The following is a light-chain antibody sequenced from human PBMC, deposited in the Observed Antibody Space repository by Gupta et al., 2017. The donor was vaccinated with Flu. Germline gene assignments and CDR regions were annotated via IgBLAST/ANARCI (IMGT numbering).Light chain of an antibody. V-gene: IGKV4-1*01. CDR3: QQYYTHPG. Sequence: DIVMTQSPDSLAVSLGERATINCKSSQSVLYSSNNKNYLAWYQQKPGQPPKLLIYWASTRESGVPDRFSGSGSGTDFTLTISSLQAEDVAVYYCQQYYTHPGFGPGTKVDIK. CDR1: QSVLYSSNNKNY. J-gene: IGKJ3*01. CDR2: WAS.